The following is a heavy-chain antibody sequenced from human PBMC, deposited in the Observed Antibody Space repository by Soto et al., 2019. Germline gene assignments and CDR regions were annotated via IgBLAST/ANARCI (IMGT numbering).Heavy chain of an antibody. CDR2: SSAYNGNT. Sequence: QVQLVQSGGDVKKSGASVKVSCKASAYTFSRFGISWVRQAPGQGLEWMGWSSAYNGNTNYARKFQGRVTMTTDTSTSTAYMELRSLRSDDTAVYYCARFEQLQVGYYFGLDVWGQGTTVTVSS. CDR1: AYTFSRFG. D-gene: IGHD1-26*01. V-gene: IGHV1-18*01. CDR3: ARFEQLQVGYYFGLDV. J-gene: IGHJ6*02.